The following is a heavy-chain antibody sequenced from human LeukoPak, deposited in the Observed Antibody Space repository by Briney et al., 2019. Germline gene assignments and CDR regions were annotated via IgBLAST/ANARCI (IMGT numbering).Heavy chain of an antibody. CDR3: AKAYNWNDNWLFDY. V-gene: IGHV3-30*04. D-gene: IGHD1-20*01. CDR1: GFTFSSYA. Sequence: GRSLRLSCAASGFTFSSYAMHWVRQAPGKGLEWVAVISYDGSNKYYADSVKGRFTISRDNSKNTLYLQMNSLRAEDTAVYYCAKAYNWNDNWLFDYWGQGTLVTVSS. J-gene: IGHJ4*02. CDR2: ISYDGSNK.